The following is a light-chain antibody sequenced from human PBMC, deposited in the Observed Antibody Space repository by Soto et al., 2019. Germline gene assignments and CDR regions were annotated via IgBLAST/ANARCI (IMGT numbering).Light chain of an antibody. CDR1: SSNVRAGYD. CDR3: QSFDISLRGFV. CDR2: GYK. V-gene: IGLV1-40*02. Sequence: QSVLTQPPSVSGAPGQRITISCTGTSSNVRAGYDVHWYQHLPGRAPRLLVYGYKNRASGIPDRFSVSRSGTSDSLAITGLQAEDEAEYFCQSFDISLRGFVFGGGTKVTVL. J-gene: IGLJ1*01.